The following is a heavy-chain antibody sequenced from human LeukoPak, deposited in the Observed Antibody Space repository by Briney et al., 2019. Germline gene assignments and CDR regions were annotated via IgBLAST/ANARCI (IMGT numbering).Heavy chain of an antibody. D-gene: IGHD2-2*01. V-gene: IGHV1-69*04. Sequence: ASVKVSCKASGGTFSSYTISWVRQAPGQGLEWVGRIITILGIANYAQKFQGRVTITADKSTSTAYMELSSLRSDDTAVYYCARDLGRSRAPYYWGQGTLVTVSS. J-gene: IGHJ4*02. CDR2: IITILGIA. CDR3: ARDLGRSRAPYY. CDR1: GGTFSSYT.